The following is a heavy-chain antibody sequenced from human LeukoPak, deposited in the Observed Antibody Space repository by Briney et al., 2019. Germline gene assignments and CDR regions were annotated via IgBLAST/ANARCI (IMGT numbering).Heavy chain of an antibody. CDR3: ASLDSSGIFDY. CDR1: GGSISSSSYY. V-gene: IGHV4-39*07. Sequence: SDTLSLTCTVSGGSISSSSYYWGWIRQPPGKGLEWIGSIYYSGSTYYNPSLKSRVTISVDTSKNQFSLKLSSVTAADTAVYYCASLDSSGIFDYWGQGTLVTVSS. D-gene: IGHD3-22*01. J-gene: IGHJ4*02. CDR2: IYYSGST.